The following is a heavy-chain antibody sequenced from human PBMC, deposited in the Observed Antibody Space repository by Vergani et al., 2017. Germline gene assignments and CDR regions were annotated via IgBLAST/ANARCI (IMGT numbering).Heavy chain of an antibody. CDR2: ISWNSGSI. J-gene: IGHJ4*02. V-gene: IGHV3-9*01. CDR3: AKGYGGGNSDDFDY. CDR1: GFTFDDYA. Sequence: EVQLVESGGGLVQPGRSLRLSCAASGFTFDDYAMHWVRQAPGKGLGWVSGISWNSGSIGYADSVKGRFTISRDNAKNSLYLQMNSLRAEDTALYYCAKGYGGGNSDDFDYWGQGTLVTVSS. D-gene: IGHD4-23*01.